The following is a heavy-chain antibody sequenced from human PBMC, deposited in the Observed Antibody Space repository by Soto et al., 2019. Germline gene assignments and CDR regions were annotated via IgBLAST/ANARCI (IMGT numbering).Heavy chain of an antibody. J-gene: IGHJ5*02. D-gene: IGHD2-8*01. V-gene: IGHV4-34*01. CDR3: ARGLGYCTNGVCRSYNWFDP. CDR1: GGSFSGYY. CDR2: INHSGST. Sequence: LSLTCAVYGGSFSGYYWSWIRQPPGKGLEWIGEINHSGSTNYNPSLKSRVTISVDTSKNQFSLKLSSVTAADTAVYYCARGLGYCTNGVCRSYNWFDPWGQGTLVTVSS.